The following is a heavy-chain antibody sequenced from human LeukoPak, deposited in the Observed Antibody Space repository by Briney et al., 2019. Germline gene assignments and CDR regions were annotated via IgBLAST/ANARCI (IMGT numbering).Heavy chain of an antibody. V-gene: IGHV3-23*01. J-gene: IGHJ4*02. CDR1: GFTFSSYA. CDR2: ISGNGRST. Sequence: GGSLRLSCAASGFTFSSYAMSWVRQAPGKGLQWVSSISGNGRSTCYADSVKGRFTISRDNSKNTLYLQMNTLSAEDTAVYYCAKCGGSCYSDVDYWGQGTLVTVSS. CDR3: AKCGGSCYSDVDY. D-gene: IGHD2-15*01.